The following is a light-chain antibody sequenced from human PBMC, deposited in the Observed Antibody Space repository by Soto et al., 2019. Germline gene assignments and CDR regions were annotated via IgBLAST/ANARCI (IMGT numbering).Light chain of an antibody. J-gene: IGKJ1*01. V-gene: IGKV3D-15*01. CDR2: DAS. Sequence: EIVMTQSPATLSVSPGERATLSCRASQSVSSNLAWYQQKPGQAPRLLIYDASNRATGIPARFSGSGSGTDFTLTISGLQPGDSATYYCQQYNSYSPTFGQGTKVDIK. CDR3: QQYNSYSPT. CDR1: QSVSSN.